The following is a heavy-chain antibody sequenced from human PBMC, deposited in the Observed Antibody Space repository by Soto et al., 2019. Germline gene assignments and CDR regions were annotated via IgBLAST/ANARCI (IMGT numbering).Heavy chain of an antibody. Sequence: PGGSLRLSCAASGFTFSSYAMHWVRQAPGKGLEHVSAISSDGGSTYYAVSVRGRFSISRDSSKNILYLQMGSLRPDDMAVYYCVRDLDYWGQGTLVNVSS. V-gene: IGHV3-64*02. CDR1: GFTFSSYA. CDR2: ISSDGGST. J-gene: IGHJ4*02. CDR3: VRDLDY.